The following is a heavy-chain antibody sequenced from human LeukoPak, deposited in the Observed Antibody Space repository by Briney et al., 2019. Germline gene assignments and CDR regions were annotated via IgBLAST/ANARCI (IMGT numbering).Heavy chain of an antibody. CDR3: ARRRVATIRYYYYYGMDV. Sequence: GRSLRLSCASSGFTFSSYGMHWVRQAPDKGLEWVAVIWYDGSNKYYADSVKGRFTISRDNSKNTLYLQMNSLRAEDTAVYYCARRRVATIRYYYYYGMDVWGKGTTVTVSS. D-gene: IGHD5-12*01. CDR2: IWYDGSNK. V-gene: IGHV3-33*01. CDR1: GFTFSSYG. J-gene: IGHJ6*04.